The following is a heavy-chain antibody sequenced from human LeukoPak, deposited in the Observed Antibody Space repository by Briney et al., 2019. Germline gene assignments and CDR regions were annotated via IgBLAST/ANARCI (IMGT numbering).Heavy chain of an antibody. V-gene: IGHV3-74*01. CDR2: INTQGTYT. J-gene: IGHJ4*02. D-gene: IGHD2-15*01. CDR3: VIDLGDYNDF. CDR1: GLTFSSYA. Sequence: GGSLRLSCAGSGLTFSSYAMSWVRQAPGRGLLWVSRINTQGTYTNYADSVKGRFTISRDNAKNTLYLQMSSLRADDTAVYYCVIDLGDYNDFWGQGTLVSVSS.